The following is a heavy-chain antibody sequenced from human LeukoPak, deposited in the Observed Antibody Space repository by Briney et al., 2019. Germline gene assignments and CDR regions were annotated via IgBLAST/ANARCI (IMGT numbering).Heavy chain of an antibody. CDR3: ARGAPYKAAASTVSDAFDI. V-gene: IGHV4-4*07. D-gene: IGHD6-13*01. CDR1: GGSVSSYY. Sequence: SETLSLTCTVSGGSVSSYYWSWIRQPAGKGLEWIGRIYTSGSTNYNPSLKSRVTMLADTSKNQFSLKLSSVTAADTAVYYCARGAPYKAAASTVSDAFDIWGQGTMVTVSS. CDR2: IYTSGST. J-gene: IGHJ3*02.